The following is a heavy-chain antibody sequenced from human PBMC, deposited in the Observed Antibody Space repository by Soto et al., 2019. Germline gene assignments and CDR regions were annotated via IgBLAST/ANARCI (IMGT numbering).Heavy chain of an antibody. CDR1: GGSFSGYY. J-gene: IGHJ5*02. V-gene: IGHV4-34*01. CDR3: ARASRVVRGVIWFDP. CDR2: INHSGST. D-gene: IGHD3-10*01. Sequence: SETLSLTCAVYGGSFSGYYWSWIRQPPGKGLEWIGEINHSGSTNYNPSLKSRVTISVDTSKNQFSLKLSSVTAADTAVYYCARASRVVRGVIWFDPWGQGTLVTVSS.